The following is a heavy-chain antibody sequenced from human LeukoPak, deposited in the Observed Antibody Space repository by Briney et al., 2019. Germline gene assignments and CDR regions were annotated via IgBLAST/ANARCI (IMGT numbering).Heavy chain of an antibody. V-gene: IGHV3-73*01. Sequence: GGSLRLSCAASGFTFSGSAMHWVRQASGKGLEWVGRIKSKANTYATAYAASVKGRFSISRDNSETTLYLQMNSLRPEDTAVYHCAKGRKQWWIFDVLDMWGQGTVVTVSS. CDR1: GFTFSGSA. CDR2: IKSKANTYAT. J-gene: IGHJ3*02. D-gene: IGHD2-8*01. CDR3: AKGRKQWWIFDVLDM.